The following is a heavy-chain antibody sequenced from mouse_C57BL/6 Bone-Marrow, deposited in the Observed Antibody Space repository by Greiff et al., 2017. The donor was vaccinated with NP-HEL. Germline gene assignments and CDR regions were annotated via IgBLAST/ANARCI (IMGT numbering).Heavy chain of an antibody. J-gene: IGHJ2*01. CDR3: ARQYYGSSYCFDY. CDR1: GYTFTSYW. D-gene: IGHD1-1*01. CDR2: IDPSDSET. V-gene: IGHV1-52*01. Sequence: VQLQQSGAELVRPGSSVKLSCKASGYTFTSYWMHWVKQRPIQGLEWIGNIDPSDSETHYNQKFKDKATLTVDKSSSTAYMQLSSLTSEDSAVYYCARQYYGSSYCFDYWGQGTTLTVSS.